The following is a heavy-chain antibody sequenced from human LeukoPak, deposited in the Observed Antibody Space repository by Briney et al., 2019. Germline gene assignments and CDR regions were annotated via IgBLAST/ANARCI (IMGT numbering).Heavy chain of an antibody. Sequence: GESLKIACKGSGYGFTTCWIGWVRQMPGKGLEWMGVINPGNSDTRYSPSFQGQVTISADKSITTAYLQWSSLKASDTAMYYCARLRWAAGDGYYFDYWGQGTPVTVSS. D-gene: IGHD6-13*01. CDR2: INPGNSDT. CDR3: ARLRWAAGDGYYFDY. V-gene: IGHV5-51*01. J-gene: IGHJ4*02. CDR1: GYGFTTCW.